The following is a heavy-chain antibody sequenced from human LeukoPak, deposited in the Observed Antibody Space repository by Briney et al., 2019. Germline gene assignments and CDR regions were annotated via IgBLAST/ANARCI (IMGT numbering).Heavy chain of an antibody. Sequence: PSETLSLTCTVSGGSISSYYWSWIRQPPGKGLVWIGYIYYSGSTNYNPSLKSRVTISVDTSKNQFSLKLSSVTAADTAVYYCARAPDLYGGPDYWGQGTLVTVSS. CDR3: ARAPDLYGGPDY. CDR2: IYYSGST. J-gene: IGHJ4*02. CDR1: GGSISSYY. D-gene: IGHD2/OR15-2a*01. V-gene: IGHV4-59*01.